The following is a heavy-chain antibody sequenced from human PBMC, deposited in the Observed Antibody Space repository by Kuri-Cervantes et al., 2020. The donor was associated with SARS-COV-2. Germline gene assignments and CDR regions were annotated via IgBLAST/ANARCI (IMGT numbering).Heavy chain of an antibody. CDR1: GFTFSSYE. V-gene: IGHV3-21*01. Sequence: GESLKISCAASGFTFSSYEMNWVRQAPGKGLGWVSSISSSSSYIYYADSVKGRFTISRDNAKNSLYLQMNSLRAEDTAVYYCARSEEYAPDYWGQGILVTVSS. D-gene: IGHD2/OR15-2a*01. CDR3: ARSEEYAPDY. J-gene: IGHJ4*02. CDR2: ISSSSSYI.